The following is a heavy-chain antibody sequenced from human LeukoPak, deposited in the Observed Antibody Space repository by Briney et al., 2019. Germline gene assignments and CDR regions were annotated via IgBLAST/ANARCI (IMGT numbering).Heavy chain of an antibody. V-gene: IGHV3-21*01. CDR3: ASEPLPYWYFDL. CDR1: GFTFSSYS. Sequence: GGSLRLSCAASGFTFSSYSMNWVRQAPGKGLEWVSSISSSSSYIYYADSVKGRFTISRDNAKNSLYLQMNSLRAEDTAVYCCASEPLPYWYFDLWGRGTLVTVSS. D-gene: IGHD1-26*01. CDR2: ISSSSSYI. J-gene: IGHJ2*01.